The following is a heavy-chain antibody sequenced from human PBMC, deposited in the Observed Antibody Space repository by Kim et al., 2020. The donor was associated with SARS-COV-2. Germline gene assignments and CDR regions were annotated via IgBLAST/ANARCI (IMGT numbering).Heavy chain of an antibody. J-gene: IGHJ4*02. CDR1: GFTFSSYG. Sequence: GGSLRLSCAASGFTFSSYGMHWVRQAPGKGLEWVAVISYDGSNKYYADSVKGRFTISRDNSKNTLYLQMNSLRAEDTAVYYCARGLAAAGQYYFDYWGQGTLVTVSS. CDR3: ARGLAAAGQYYFDY. D-gene: IGHD6-13*01. CDR2: ISYDGSNK. V-gene: IGHV3-33*05.